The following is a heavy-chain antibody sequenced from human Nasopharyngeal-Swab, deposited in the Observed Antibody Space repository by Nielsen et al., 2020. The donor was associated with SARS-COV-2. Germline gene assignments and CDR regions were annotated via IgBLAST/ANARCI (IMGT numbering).Heavy chain of an antibody. CDR1: GYTFTSYG. Sequence: ASVKVSCKASGYTFTSYGISWVRQAPGQGLEWMGWISAYNGNTNYAQKLQGRVTMTTDTSTSTAYIELRSLRSDDTAVYYCARDPYYDFWSGYYRYYYYYMDVWGKGTTVTVSS. J-gene: IGHJ6*03. D-gene: IGHD3-3*01. V-gene: IGHV1-18*01. CDR3: ARDPYYDFWSGYYRYYYYYMDV. CDR2: ISAYNGNT.